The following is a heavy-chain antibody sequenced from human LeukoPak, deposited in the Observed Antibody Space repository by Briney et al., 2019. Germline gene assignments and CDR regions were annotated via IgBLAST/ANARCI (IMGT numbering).Heavy chain of an antibody. J-gene: IGHJ4*02. Sequence: CGALRLSCAASGFIFSKYVRHWVRQAPGKGLEYVSSITSNGCNTFYANSVKGRFTISRDNSKNTLYLQMGSLRAEDMAVYYCARDRSGSGDYWGQGTLGTVSS. CDR3: ARDRSGSGDY. V-gene: IGHV3-64*01. D-gene: IGHD2-15*01. CDR1: GFIFSKYV. CDR2: ITSNGCNT.